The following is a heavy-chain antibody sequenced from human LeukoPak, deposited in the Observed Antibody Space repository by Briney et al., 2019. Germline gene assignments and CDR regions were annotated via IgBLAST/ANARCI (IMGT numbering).Heavy chain of an antibody. CDR1: GFTVSSNY. Sequence: GGSLRLSCAASGFTVSSNYMSWVRQAPGKGLEWVSVIYSGGSTYYADSVKGRFTISRDNSKNTLYLQMNSPRAEDTAVYYCARQYSSTLNWFDPWGQGTLVTVSS. D-gene: IGHD6-13*01. CDR3: ARQYSSTLNWFDP. CDR2: IYSGGST. J-gene: IGHJ5*02. V-gene: IGHV3-66*04.